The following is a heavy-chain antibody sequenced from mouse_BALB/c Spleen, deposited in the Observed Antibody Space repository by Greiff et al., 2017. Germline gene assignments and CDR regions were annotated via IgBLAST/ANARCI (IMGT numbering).Heavy chain of an antibody. CDR1: GYTFTDYN. D-gene: IGHD2-10*01. CDR2: INPNNGGT. CDR3: ARSYYGNPLFAY. Sequence: VQLQQSGPELVKPGASVKIPCKASGYTFTDYNMDWVKQSHGKSLEWIGDINPNNGGTIFNQKFTGKATLTVDKSSSTAYMELRSLTSEDTAVYYFARSYYGNPLFAYWGQGTLVTVSA. V-gene: IGHV1-18*01. J-gene: IGHJ3*01.